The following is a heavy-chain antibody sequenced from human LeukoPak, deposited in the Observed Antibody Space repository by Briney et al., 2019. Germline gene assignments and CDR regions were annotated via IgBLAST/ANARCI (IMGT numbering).Heavy chain of an antibody. V-gene: IGHV3-21*01. Sequence: GGSLRLSCAPSEFTFNNYTLNWVRQVPGKGLEWVSSINNSSRYISYADSVNGRFTISRDNAKNSLYLQMNSLRAEDTAVYYCARAKGVSTGYRPTDYWGQGTLVTVSS. CDR3: ARAKGVSTGYRPTDY. CDR1: EFTFNNYT. CDR2: INNSSRYI. D-gene: IGHD3-22*01. J-gene: IGHJ4*02.